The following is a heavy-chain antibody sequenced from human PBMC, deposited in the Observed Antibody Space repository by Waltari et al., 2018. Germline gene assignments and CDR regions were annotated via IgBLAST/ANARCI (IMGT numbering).Heavy chain of an antibody. Sequence: EVQLVESGGGLVQPGGSLRLSCAASGFTFSSYAMHWVRQAPGKGLEYVSAISSNGGSTYYADSVKGRFTISRDNSKNTLYLQMGSLRAEDMAVYYCARGSTQWLAYYFDYWGQGTLVTVSS. J-gene: IGHJ4*02. D-gene: IGHD6-19*01. CDR2: ISSNGGST. CDR1: GFTFSSYA. CDR3: ARGSTQWLAYYFDY. V-gene: IGHV3-64*07.